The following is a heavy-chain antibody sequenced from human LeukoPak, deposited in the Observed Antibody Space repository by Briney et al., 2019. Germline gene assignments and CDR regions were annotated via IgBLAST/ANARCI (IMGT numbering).Heavy chain of an antibody. CDR3: ARRGPQGYYYYYGMDV. Sequence: SETLSLTCAVYGGSFSGYYWSWIRQPPGKGLEWIGEINHSGSTNYNPSLKSRVTISVDTSKNQFSLKLSSVTAADTAVYYCARRGPQGYYYYYGMDVWGQGTTVTVSS. CDR2: INHSGST. CDR1: GGSFSGYY. V-gene: IGHV4-34*01. J-gene: IGHJ6*02. D-gene: IGHD3-10*01.